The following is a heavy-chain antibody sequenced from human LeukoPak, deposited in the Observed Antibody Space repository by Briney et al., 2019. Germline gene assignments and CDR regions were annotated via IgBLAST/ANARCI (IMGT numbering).Heavy chain of an antibody. CDR2: ISYDGSKN. J-gene: IGHJ4*02. CDR3: ARGGPSSGLGY. CDR1: GFTFSSYA. V-gene: IGHV3-30*04. Sequence: GGSLRLSCAASGFTFSSYAMHWVRQAPGKGLEWVAVISYDGSKNYHADSVKGRFTISRDNAKNTLYLQMNSLRAEDTAVYYCARGGPSSGLGYWGQGTLVTVSS. D-gene: IGHD6-19*01.